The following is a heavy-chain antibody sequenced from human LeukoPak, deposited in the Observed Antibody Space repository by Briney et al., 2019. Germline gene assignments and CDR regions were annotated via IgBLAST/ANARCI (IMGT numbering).Heavy chain of an antibody. CDR3: ARGGSSSWYGS. J-gene: IGHJ4*02. D-gene: IGHD6-13*01. CDR2: ISGSGGST. V-gene: IGHV3-23*01. CDR1: GFTFSSYA. Sequence: AGGSLRLSCAASGFTFSSYAMSWVRQAPGKGLEWVSAISGSGGSTYYADSVKGRFTISRDNSKNTLYLQMNSLRAEDTAVYYCARGGSSSWYGSWGQGTLVTVSS.